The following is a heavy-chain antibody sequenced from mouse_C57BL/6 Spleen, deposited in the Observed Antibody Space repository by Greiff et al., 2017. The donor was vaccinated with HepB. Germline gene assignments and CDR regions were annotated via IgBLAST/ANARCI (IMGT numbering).Heavy chain of an antibody. D-gene: IGHD1-1*01. J-gene: IGHJ1*03. CDR3: ARGEYYGSSPYWYFDV. V-gene: IGHV3-8*01. Sequence: EVQLQQSGPGLAKPSQTLSLTCSVTGYSITSDYWNWIRKFPGNKLEYMGYISYSGSTYYNPSLKSRISITRDTSKNQYYLQLNSVTTEDTATYYCARGEYYGSSPYWYFDVWGTGTTVTVSS. CDR1: GYSITSDY. CDR2: ISYSGST.